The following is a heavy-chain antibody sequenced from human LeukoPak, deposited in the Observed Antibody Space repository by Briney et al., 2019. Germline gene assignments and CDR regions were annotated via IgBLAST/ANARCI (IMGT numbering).Heavy chain of an antibody. Sequence: SETLSLTCSVSGYSIRSGYQWGWIRQAPGKGLEWIGSINYSGRTYDNPSLKSRVTISIDTSKNQIFLKLSSVTAADTAVYYCARAEQLWGVWVDPWGQGTLVTVSS. J-gene: IGHJ5*02. CDR3: ARAEQLWGVWVDP. D-gene: IGHD3-10*01. CDR1: GYSIRSGYQ. CDR2: INYSGRT. V-gene: IGHV4-38-2*02.